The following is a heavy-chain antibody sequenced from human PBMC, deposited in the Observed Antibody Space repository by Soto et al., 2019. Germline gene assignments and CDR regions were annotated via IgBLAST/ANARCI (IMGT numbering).Heavy chain of an antibody. Sequence: PGGSLRLSCAASGFTFSSYAMSWVRQGPGKGLEWVSAISGSGGSTYYADSVKGRFTISRYNSKNTLYLQMNTLRAEARGVYYCSKASAGPSITMVRGVIISYYFDYWGQGTVVTVSS. D-gene: IGHD3-10*01. CDR3: SKASAGPSITMVRGVIISYYFDY. CDR2: ISGSGGST. J-gene: IGHJ4*02. V-gene: IGHV3-23*01. CDR1: GFTFSSYA.